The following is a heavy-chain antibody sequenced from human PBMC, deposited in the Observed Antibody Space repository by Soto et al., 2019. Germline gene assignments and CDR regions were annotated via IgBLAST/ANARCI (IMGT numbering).Heavy chain of an antibody. CDR2: ISGSGGST. D-gene: IGHD3-22*01. V-gene: IGHV3-23*01. Sequence: GGSLRLSCAASGFTFSSYAMSWVRQAPGKGLEWVSAISGSGGSTYYADSVKGRFTISRDNSKNTLYLQMNSLRAEDTAVYYCAKDSAYYYDSSGYALFDYWGQGTLVTVSS. CDR1: GFTFSSYA. J-gene: IGHJ4*02. CDR3: AKDSAYYYDSSGYALFDY.